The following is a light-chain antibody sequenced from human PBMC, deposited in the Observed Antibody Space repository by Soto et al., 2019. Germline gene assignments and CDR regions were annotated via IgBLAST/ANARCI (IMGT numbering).Light chain of an antibody. Sequence: QYALTQPAYASGSPGQSITIACTGTSSDVGSYDAVSRYQHHPGKVPKLMIYEVNKRPSGVSYRFSGSKSGNTASLTISGLQAEDEADYYCCSYAGTSYVFGSVTKVTVL. CDR2: EVN. CDR3: CSYAGTSYV. J-gene: IGLJ1*01. CDR1: SSDVGSYDA. V-gene: IGLV2-23*02.